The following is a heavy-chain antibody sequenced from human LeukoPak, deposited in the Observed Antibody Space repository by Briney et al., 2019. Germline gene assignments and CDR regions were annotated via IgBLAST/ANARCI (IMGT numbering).Heavy chain of an antibody. Sequence: ASVRVSCKASGYTFTAFFLHWVRQAPGRGREWIGWNNPNVGGANYEQKFQGRVTMTRDTSTSTVYMELSSLRSEDTAVYYCAREPYYYGSGSYLGIDYWGQGTLVTVSS. CDR2: NNPNVGGA. CDR1: GYTFTAFF. D-gene: IGHD3-10*01. CDR3: AREPYYYGSGSYLGIDY. J-gene: IGHJ4*02. V-gene: IGHV1-2*02.